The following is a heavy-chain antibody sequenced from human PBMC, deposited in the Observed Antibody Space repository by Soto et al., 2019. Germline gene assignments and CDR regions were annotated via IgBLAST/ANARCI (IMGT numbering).Heavy chain of an antibody. CDR3: ARGPPPWFDP. J-gene: IGHJ5*02. CDR2: IYYSGST. V-gene: IGHV4-61*01. Sequence: QVQLQESGPGLVKPSETLSLTCTVSGGSVSSGSYYWSWIRQPPGKGLEWIGYIYYSGSTNYNPSRKSRVTTSVDPSKNQFSLKLTSVTAADTAVYYCARGPPPWFDPWGQGTLVTVSS. CDR1: GGSVSSGSYY.